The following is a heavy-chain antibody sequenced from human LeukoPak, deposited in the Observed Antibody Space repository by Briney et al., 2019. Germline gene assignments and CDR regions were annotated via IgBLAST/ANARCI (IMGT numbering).Heavy chain of an antibody. CDR3: AKEGYSYGYVPMRYYYYYYMDV. D-gene: IGHD5-18*01. CDR1: GFTFSSYR. Sequence: AGGSLRLSCAASGFTFSSYRMNWVRQAPGKGLEWVSYIRSSSSTIYYADSVKGRFTISRDNAKNSLYLQMNSLRAEDTAVYYCAKEGYSYGYVPMRYYYYYYMDVWGKGTTVTVSS. CDR2: IRSSSSTI. V-gene: IGHV3-48*01. J-gene: IGHJ6*03.